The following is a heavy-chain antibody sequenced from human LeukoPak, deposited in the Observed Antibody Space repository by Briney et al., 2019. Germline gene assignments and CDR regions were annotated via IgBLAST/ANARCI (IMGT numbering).Heavy chain of an antibody. CDR2: IKQDGSEK. J-gene: IGHJ3*02. Sequence: GGSLRLSCAASGFTFSSFWMSWVRQAPGKGLEWVANIKQDGSEKYYVDSVKGRFTISRDNAKNSLYLQMNSLRAEDTALYYCAKDLRTTVTTGGAFYIWGQGTMVTVSS. D-gene: IGHD4-17*01. V-gene: IGHV3-7*03. CDR1: GFTFSSFW. CDR3: AKDLRTTVTTGGAFYI.